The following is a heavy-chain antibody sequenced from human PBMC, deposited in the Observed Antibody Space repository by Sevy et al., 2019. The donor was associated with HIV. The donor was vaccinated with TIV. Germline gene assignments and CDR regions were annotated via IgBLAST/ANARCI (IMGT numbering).Heavy chain of an antibody. CDR1: GYTFTSYG. V-gene: IGHV1-18*01. D-gene: IGHD2-2*01. Sequence: ASVKVSCKASGYTFTSYGISWVRQAPGQGLEWMGWISAYNGNTNYAQKLQGRVTMTTDTSTRTAYMELRSLRSDDTAVYYCARIPVVPAAADYYYYGMDVWGQGTTVTVSS. CDR3: ARIPVVPAAADYYYYGMDV. J-gene: IGHJ6*02. CDR2: ISAYNGNT.